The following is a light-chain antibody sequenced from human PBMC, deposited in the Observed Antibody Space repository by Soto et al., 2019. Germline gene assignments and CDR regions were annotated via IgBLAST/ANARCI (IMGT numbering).Light chain of an antibody. V-gene: IGKV1-39*01. CDR3: QQSYSTPIT. J-gene: IGKJ5*01. CDR2: AAS. Sequence: QMTQSPSSLSASVGDRITITCRTSQTISSYLNWYQQKPGKAPKLLIYAASSLQSGVPSRFSGGGSGTVFTLTISSLQPEDFATYYCQQSYSTPITFGQGTRLEI. CDR1: QTISSY.